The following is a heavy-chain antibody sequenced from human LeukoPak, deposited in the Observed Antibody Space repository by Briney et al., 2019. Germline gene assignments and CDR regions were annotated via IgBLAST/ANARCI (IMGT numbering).Heavy chain of an antibody. D-gene: IGHD1-26*01. CDR2: INTNTGNP. CDR3: ARDSISGSYVHFDH. V-gene: IGHV7-4-1*02. CDR1: GYSFDRYG. J-gene: IGHJ4*02. Sequence: ASVKVSCKASGYSFDRYGINWLRQAPGQGLEWMGWINTNTGNPTYAQGFTGRFVFSLDTSVITAYLQISSLKADDTAVYYCARDSISGSYVHFDHWGQGNLVTVSS.